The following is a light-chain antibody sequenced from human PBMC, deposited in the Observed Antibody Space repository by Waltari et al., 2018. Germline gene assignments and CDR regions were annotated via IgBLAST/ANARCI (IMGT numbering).Light chain of an antibody. V-gene: IGLV4-69*01. CDR1: SGHSSNI. Sequence: QLVLTQSPSASASLGASVKFTCTLSSGHSSNIIAWHQQQPEKSPRYLMKVNSDGGHSKGDGIPGRFSGSGSGTERYLTMCSVQSEDEADDYCQTGGHGTWVFGGGTKLTVL. J-gene: IGLJ3*02. CDR2: VNSDGGH. CDR3: QTGGHGTWV.